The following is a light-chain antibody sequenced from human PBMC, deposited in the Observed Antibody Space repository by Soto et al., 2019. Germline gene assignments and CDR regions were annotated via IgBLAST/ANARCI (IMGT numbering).Light chain of an antibody. J-gene: IGKJ4*01. CDR2: GAS. CDR1: QSFSSSY. V-gene: IGKV3-20*01. Sequence: EIVLTQSPGTLSLSPGERATLSCRASQSFSSSYLAWYQQKPGQAPRLLIYGASSRATGIPDRFSGSGSGTDFTLTISRLEPEDFAVYFCQQYGSWPLTFGGGTKVEIK. CDR3: QQYGSWPLT.